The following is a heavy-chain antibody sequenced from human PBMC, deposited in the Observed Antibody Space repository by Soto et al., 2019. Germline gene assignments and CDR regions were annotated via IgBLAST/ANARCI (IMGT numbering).Heavy chain of an antibody. CDR2: SNSNSGNS. V-gene: IGHV1-8*01. CDR1: GYTCTSYN. CDR3: VVLGVFDQ. Sequence: ASVKVSCKASGYTCTSYNINWGRQAPGQGLEWVAGSNSNSGNSDHAQKFQGRLTVTRDTSISTAYMELSSLRSDDTAVYYCVVLGVFDQWGPGALVAASS. D-gene: IGHD3-3*01. J-gene: IGHJ4*02.